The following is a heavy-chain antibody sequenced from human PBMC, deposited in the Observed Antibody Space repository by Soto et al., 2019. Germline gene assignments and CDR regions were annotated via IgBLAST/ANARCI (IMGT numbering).Heavy chain of an antibody. CDR3: ARDHKFVDTAMVTGAENYYGMDV. D-gene: IGHD5-18*01. V-gene: IGHV1-2*04. J-gene: IGHJ6*02. Sequence: QVQLVQSGAEVKKPGASVKVSCKASGYTFTGYYMHWVRQAPGQGLEWMGWINPNSGGTNYAQKFQGWVTMTRDTSISTAYMELSRLRSDDTAVYYCARDHKFVDTAMVTGAENYYGMDVLGQGTTVTVSS. CDR1: GYTFTGYY. CDR2: INPNSGGT.